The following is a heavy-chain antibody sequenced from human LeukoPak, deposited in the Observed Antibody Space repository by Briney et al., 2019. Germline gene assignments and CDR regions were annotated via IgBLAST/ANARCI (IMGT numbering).Heavy chain of an antibody. D-gene: IGHD3-22*01. CDR3: AKGDYYDSSGYLFDY. J-gene: IGHJ4*02. CDR1: GFTFSSYG. CDR2: ISGSGGST. Sequence: GGSLRLSCAASGFTFSSYGMSWVRQAPGKGLEWVSAISGSGGSTYYADSVKGRFTISRDNSKNTLYLQMNSLRAEDTAVYYCAKGDYYDSSGYLFDYWGQGTLVTVSS. V-gene: IGHV3-23*01.